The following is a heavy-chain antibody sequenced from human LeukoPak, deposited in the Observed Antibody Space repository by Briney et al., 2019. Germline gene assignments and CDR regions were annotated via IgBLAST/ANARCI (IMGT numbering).Heavy chain of an antibody. D-gene: IGHD3-10*01. CDR2: IYPGDSDT. CDR1: GYSFTNYW. Sequence: GESLKISCKGSGYSFTNYWIGWVRQMPAKGLEWMGIIYPGDSDTRYSPSFEGHVTISADKSISTAYLQWSSLKASDTAMYYCARSNAPSLGGFDYWGQGTLVTVSS. CDR3: ARSNAPSLGGFDY. V-gene: IGHV5-51*01. J-gene: IGHJ4*02.